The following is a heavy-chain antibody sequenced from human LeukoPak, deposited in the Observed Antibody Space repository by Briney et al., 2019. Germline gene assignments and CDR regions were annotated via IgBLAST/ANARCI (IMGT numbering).Heavy chain of an antibody. Sequence: ASVKVSCKASGGTFSSYAISWVRQAPGQGLEWMGRIIPILGIANYAQKFQGRVTITADKSTSTAYMELSSLRSEDTAVYYCALSLDQDDFWSGYPDYYFDYWGQGTLVTVSS. CDR3: ALSLDQDDFWSGYPDYYFDY. D-gene: IGHD3-3*01. J-gene: IGHJ4*02. CDR2: IIPILGIA. CDR1: GGTFSSYA. V-gene: IGHV1-69*04.